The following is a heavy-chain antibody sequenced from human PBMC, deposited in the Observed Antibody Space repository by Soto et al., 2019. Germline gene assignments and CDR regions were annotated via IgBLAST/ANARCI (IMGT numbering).Heavy chain of an antibody. V-gene: IGHV4-31*03. CDR3: ARLVWIGELRIANYYYMDV. D-gene: IGHD3-10*01. Sequence: PSETLSLTCTVSGGRISSGGYYWSWIRQHPGKGLEWIGYIYYSGSTYYNPSLKSRVTISVDTSKNQFSLKLSSVTAADTAVYYCARLVWIGELRIANYYYMDVWGKGTTVTVSS. J-gene: IGHJ6*03. CDR1: GGRISSGGYY. CDR2: IYYSGST.